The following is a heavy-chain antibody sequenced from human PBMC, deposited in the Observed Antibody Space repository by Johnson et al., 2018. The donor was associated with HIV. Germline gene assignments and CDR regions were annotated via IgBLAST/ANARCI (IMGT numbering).Heavy chain of an antibody. D-gene: IGHD5-18*01. V-gene: IGHV3-66*01. CDR3: ARAYSYGAFDI. CDR2: IYGGDTT. CDR1: GFTVSTNY. J-gene: IGHJ3*02. Sequence: EKLVESGGGLVQPGGSLRLSCASGFTVSTNYMSWVRQAPGKGLEWVSVIYGGDTTYYADSVKGRFTISRDNSKNTLYLQMNSLRAEDTAVYYCARAYSYGAFDIWGLGTKVTVSS.